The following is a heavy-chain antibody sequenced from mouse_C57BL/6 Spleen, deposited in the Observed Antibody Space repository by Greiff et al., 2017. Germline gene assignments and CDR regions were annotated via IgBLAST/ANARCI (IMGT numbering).Heavy chain of an antibody. D-gene: IGHD2-4*01. CDR3: ARFYDYDGYYFDY. CDR2: ISSGSSTI. V-gene: IGHV5-17*01. CDR1: GFTFSDYG. J-gene: IGHJ2*01. Sequence: EVKLMESGGGLVKPGGSLKLSCAASGFTFSDYGMHWVRQAPEKGLEWVAYISSGSSTIYYADTVKGRFTISRDNAKNTLFLQMTSLRSEDTAMYYCARFYDYDGYYFDYWGQGTTLTVSS.